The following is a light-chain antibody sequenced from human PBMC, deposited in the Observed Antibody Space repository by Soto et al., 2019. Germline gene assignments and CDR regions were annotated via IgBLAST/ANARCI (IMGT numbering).Light chain of an antibody. V-gene: IGKV3-11*01. CDR2: DAS. CDR1: QSVSSY. CDR3: QQRTNWPLT. J-gene: IGKJ4*01. Sequence: EIVLTQSPATLSLSPGERATLSCRASQSVSSYLAWYQQKPGQAPRLLIYDASNRATGIPARFSGSWSGTDFSLTISRLEPEDFAVYYCQQRTNWPLTFGGGTKVEIK.